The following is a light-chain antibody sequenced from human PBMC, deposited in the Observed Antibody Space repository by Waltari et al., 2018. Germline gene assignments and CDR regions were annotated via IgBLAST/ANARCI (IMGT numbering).Light chain of an antibody. V-gene: IGKV1-27*01. CDR1: HVISNY. Sequence: DIQMTQSPSSLSASVGDRVTITCRASHVISNYLAWYQQKPGKVPKLLIYAASTLQSGVPSRFSGSGSGTDFTLTISSLQPDDVATYYCQKYKSAPLTFGGGTKVQIK. CDR3: QKYKSAPLT. J-gene: IGKJ4*01. CDR2: AAS.